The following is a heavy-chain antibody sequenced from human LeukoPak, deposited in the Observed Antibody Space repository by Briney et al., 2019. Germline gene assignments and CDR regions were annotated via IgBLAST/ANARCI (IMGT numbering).Heavy chain of an antibody. V-gene: IGHV4-34*01. J-gene: IGHJ5*02. CDR2: INHSGST. Sequence: SETLSLTCAVYSGSFSGYYWSWIRQPPGKGLEWIGEINHSGSTNYNPSLKSRVTISVDTSKNQFSLKLSSVTAADTAVYYCARRARKLVPAAMTGGWFDPWGQGTLVTVSS. CDR1: SGSFSGYY. CDR3: ARRARKLVPAAMTGGWFDP. D-gene: IGHD2-2*01.